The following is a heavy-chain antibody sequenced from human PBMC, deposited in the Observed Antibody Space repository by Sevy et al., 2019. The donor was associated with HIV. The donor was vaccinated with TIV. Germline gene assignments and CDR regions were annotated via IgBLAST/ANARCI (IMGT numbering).Heavy chain of an antibody. CDR1: GFTFDDYG. J-gene: IGHJ6*03. Sequence: GGSLRLSCAASGFTFDDYGMSWVRQAPGKGLEWVSGINWNGGSTGYADSVKGRFTISRDNAKNSLYLQMNSLRAEDTALYHCGRAGGIAAALYYYYMDVWGKGTTVTVSS. V-gene: IGHV3-20*01. CDR3: GRAGGIAAALYYYYMDV. D-gene: IGHD6-13*01. CDR2: INWNGGST.